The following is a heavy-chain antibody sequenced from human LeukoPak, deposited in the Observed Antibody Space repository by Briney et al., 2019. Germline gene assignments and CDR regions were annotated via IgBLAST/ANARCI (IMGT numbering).Heavy chain of an antibody. J-gene: IGHJ6*03. D-gene: IGHD1-26*01. Sequence: GGSLRLSCAASGCTFSSYGMSWVRQAPGKGLEWVSAISGSGGSTYYADSVKGRFTISRDNAKISLYLQMNSLRAEDTAVYYCARLAYSGSYFYYYYMDVWGKGTTVTISS. CDR1: GCTFSSYG. CDR2: ISGSGGST. CDR3: ARLAYSGSYFYYYYMDV. V-gene: IGHV3-23*01.